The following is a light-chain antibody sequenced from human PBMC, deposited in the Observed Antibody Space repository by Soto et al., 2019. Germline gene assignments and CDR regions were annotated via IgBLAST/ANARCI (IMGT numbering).Light chain of an antibody. CDR2: KAS. Sequence: DIQMTQSPSTLSASVGDRVTITCRASQSISTWLAWNQQKPGKAPKLLIYKASSLESGVPSRFSGSGSGTEYTLTISSLQPDDFVTYDCQQYNTYWTFGQGIKVEIK. V-gene: IGKV1-5*03. J-gene: IGKJ1*01. CDR3: QQYNTYWT. CDR1: QSISTW.